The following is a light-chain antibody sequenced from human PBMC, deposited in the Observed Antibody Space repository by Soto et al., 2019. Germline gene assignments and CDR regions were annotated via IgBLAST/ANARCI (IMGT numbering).Light chain of an antibody. CDR1: GGDIASNY. J-gene: IGLJ2*01. Sequence: NFMLTQPHSLSESPGKTVTISCTRSGGDIASNYVQWVRQRPGSAPTTVIYEDNQRPYGVSIRFAGSIDSSSNSASLTISGLRTEDEADYYCQSYDVNTCRFGGGTKLTVL. CDR3: QSYDVNTCR. V-gene: IGLV6-57*04. CDR2: EDN.